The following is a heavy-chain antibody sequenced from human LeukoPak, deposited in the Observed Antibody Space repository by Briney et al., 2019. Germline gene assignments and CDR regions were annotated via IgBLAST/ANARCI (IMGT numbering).Heavy chain of an antibody. D-gene: IGHD5-18*01. CDR1: GFTFSSYAM. J-gene: IGHJ4*02. V-gene: IGHV4-4*02. CDR2: IYHSGST. Sequence: GSLRLSCAASGFTFSSYAMSWVRQAPGRGLEWIGEIYHSGSTNYNPSLRSRVTISVDRSKNQFALKLTSVTAADTAVYYCARGQGSYGDYWGQGTLVIVSS. CDR3: ARGQGSYGDY.